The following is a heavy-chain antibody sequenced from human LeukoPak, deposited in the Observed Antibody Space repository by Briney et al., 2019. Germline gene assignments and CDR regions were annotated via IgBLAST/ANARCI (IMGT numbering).Heavy chain of an antibody. J-gene: IGHJ6*02. V-gene: IGHV1-18*01. Sequence: ASVKVSCKASGYTFTSYGISWVRQAPGQGLEWMGWISAYNGNTNYAQKFQGRVTMTTDTSTSTAYMELRSLRSDDTAVYYCARRLPQSYYYGMDVWGQGTTVTVSS. CDR3: ARRLPQSYYYGMDV. D-gene: IGHD6-25*01. CDR2: ISAYNGNT. CDR1: GYTFTSYG.